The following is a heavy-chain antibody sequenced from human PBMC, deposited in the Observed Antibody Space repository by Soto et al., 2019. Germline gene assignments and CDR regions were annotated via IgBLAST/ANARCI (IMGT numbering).Heavy chain of an antibody. CDR2: IYYSGST. V-gene: IGHV4-59*01. Sequence: QVQLQESGPGLMKPSETLSLTCTVSGGSISSYYWSWIRQPPGKGLEWIGYIYYSGSTNYNPSLKSRVTISVDTSKNQFSLKLSSVTAADTAVYYCARDEDSYGSFTYWGQGTLVTVSS. D-gene: IGHD5-18*01. CDR1: GGSISSYY. J-gene: IGHJ4*02. CDR3: ARDEDSYGSFTY.